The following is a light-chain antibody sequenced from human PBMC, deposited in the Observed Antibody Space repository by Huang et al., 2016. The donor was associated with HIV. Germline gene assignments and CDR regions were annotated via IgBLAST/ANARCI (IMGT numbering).Light chain of an antibody. Sequence: DIQMTQSPSSLSASVGDKVIITCRASQNISKYLNWYQQVPGRAPKLLIYGTSNLQRGVSVRRFSGRASGTDFTLTITSLQPEDAATFFCQQSYGIPRTFGLGT. CDR2: GTS. CDR3: QQSYGIPRT. V-gene: IGKV1-39*01. J-gene: IGKJ2*01. CDR1: QNISKY.